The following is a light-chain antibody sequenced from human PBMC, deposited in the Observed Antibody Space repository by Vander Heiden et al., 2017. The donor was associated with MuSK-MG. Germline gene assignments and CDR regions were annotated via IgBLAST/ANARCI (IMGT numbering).Light chain of an antibody. CDR2: GNS. Sequence: QSVLTQPPSVSGAPGQRVTISCTGSSPNIGAGYDVHWYQQLPGTAPKLLIYGNSNRPSGVPDRFSGSKSGTSASLAITGLQAEDEAEYYCQSYDSRLSVDVFGGGTKMTVL. V-gene: IGLV1-40*01. J-gene: IGLJ2*01. CDR1: SPNIGAGYD. CDR3: QSYDSRLSVDV.